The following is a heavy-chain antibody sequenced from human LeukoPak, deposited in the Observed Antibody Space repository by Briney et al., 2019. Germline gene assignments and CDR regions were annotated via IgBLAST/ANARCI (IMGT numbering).Heavy chain of an antibody. Sequence: GGSLRLSCVASGFTFNNYWMNWVRQAPGRGLEWVANIREDGSEKNYVDSVKGRFTISRDNAKNSLYLQMNSLRAEDTAVYYCARDRALFDPWGQGTLVTVSS. D-gene: IGHD3-10*01. CDR3: ARDRALFDP. J-gene: IGHJ5*02. CDR1: GFTFNNYW. V-gene: IGHV3-7*04. CDR2: IREDGSEK.